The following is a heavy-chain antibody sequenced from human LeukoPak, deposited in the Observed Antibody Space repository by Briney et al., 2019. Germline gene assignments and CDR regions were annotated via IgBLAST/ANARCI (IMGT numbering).Heavy chain of an antibody. Sequence: ASVKVSCKASGYTFSGDYMHWVRQARGQGLEWMGWINPNSGGTNYAQNFQGRVTMTRDTSINTAYMELSRLRSDDTAVYYCAKGMAAVAGQGYECFDYWGQGTLVTVSS. J-gene: IGHJ4*02. V-gene: IGHV1-2*02. D-gene: IGHD6-19*01. CDR2: INPNSGGT. CDR3: AKGMAAVAGQGYECFDY. CDR1: GYTFSGDY.